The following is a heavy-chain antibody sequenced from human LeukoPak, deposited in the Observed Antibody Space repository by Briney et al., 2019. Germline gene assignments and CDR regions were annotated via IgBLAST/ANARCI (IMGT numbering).Heavy chain of an antibody. J-gene: IGHJ4*02. CDR3: ARTYSSSLEYYFDY. CDR1: GYTFTGYY. CDR2: INPNSGGT. D-gene: IGHD6-6*01. Sequence: ASVKVSCKASGYTFTGYYMHWVRQAPGQGLEWMGWINPNSGGTNYAQKFQGRVTMTRDTSISTAYMELSRLRSDDTAVYYCARTYSSSLEYYFDYWGQGTLVTVSS. V-gene: IGHV1-2*02.